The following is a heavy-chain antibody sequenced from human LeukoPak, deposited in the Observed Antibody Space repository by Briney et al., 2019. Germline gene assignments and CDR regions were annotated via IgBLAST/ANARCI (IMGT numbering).Heavy chain of an antibody. J-gene: IGHJ1*01. CDR2: IWYDGSNK. D-gene: IGHD4-17*01. Sequence: PGGSLRLSCAAPGIPFSSFGMHWLRQAPGKGLEWAAFIWYDGSNKFYADSVKGRFTISRDNSKNTLYLQMNSLRAEDTAVYYCARGDHGDYGTFGFHHWGQGTLVTVSS. V-gene: IGHV3-33*01. CDR1: GIPFSSFG. CDR3: ARGDHGDYGTFGFHH.